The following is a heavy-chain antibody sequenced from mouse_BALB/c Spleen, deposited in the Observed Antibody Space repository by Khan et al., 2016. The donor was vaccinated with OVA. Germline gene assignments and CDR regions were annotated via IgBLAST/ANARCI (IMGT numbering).Heavy chain of an antibody. CDR3: TGLAYYYGSRGYAY. CDR2: VSTGGGYT. V-gene: IGHV5-6*01. J-gene: IGHJ3*01. CDR1: GFTFSTYA. Sequence: EVQLVESGGDLVKPGGSLKLSCAASGFTFSTYAMSWVRQTPDQGLEWVATVSTGGGYTYYPDSVKGRFTFSRDKAKNTLYMQMSGLKSEDTAILYFTGLAYYYGSRGYAYWGQGTLVTGSA. D-gene: IGHD1-1*01.